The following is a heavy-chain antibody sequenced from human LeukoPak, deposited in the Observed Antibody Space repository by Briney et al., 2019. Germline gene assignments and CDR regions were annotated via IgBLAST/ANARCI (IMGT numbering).Heavy chain of an antibody. J-gene: IGHJ3*02. CDR2: IYTSGST. CDR3: ARVKDIVVVPAAPWGAFDI. Sequence: SETLSLTCTVSGGSISSYYWSWIRQPAGKGLEWIGRIYTSGSTNYNPSLKSRVTISVDTSKNQFSLKLSSVTAADTAVYYCARVKDIVVVPAAPWGAFDIWGQGTMVIVSS. CDR1: GGSISSYY. D-gene: IGHD2-2*01. V-gene: IGHV4-4*07.